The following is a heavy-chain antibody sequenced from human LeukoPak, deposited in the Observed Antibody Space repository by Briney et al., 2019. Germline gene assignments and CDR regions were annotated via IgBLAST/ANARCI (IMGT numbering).Heavy chain of an antibody. J-gene: IGHJ6*02. CDR3: ARSLGYCSGGSCYTSYGMDV. Sequence: GRSLRLSCAASGFTFSSYSMNWVRQAPGKGLEWVSSISSSSSYIYYADSVKGRFTISRDNAKNSLYLQMNSLRAEDTAVYYCARSLGYCSGGSCYTSYGMDVWGQGTTVTVSS. V-gene: IGHV3-21*01. D-gene: IGHD2-15*01. CDR2: ISSSSSYI. CDR1: GFTFSSYS.